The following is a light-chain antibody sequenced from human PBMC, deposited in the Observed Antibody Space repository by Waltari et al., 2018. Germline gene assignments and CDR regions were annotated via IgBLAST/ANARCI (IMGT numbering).Light chain of an antibody. CDR1: SSDVGGYNY. J-gene: IGLJ2*01. CDR3: CSYAGSHFL. CDR2: DVT. Sequence: QSALTQPRSVSGSPGQSVTISCTGTSSDVGGYNYVSWYQQNPGKAPKLMIYDVTARPSGVPDRFSGSKSGTTASLTISGLQAEDEADYFCCSYAGSHFLFGGGTKVTVL. V-gene: IGLV2-11*01.